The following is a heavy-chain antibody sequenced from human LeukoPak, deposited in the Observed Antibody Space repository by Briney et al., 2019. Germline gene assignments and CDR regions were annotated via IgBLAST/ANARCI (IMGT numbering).Heavy chain of an antibody. CDR1: GFTFSNYW. J-gene: IGHJ4*02. CDR3: ARRYHDGYYFDY. Sequence: GGSLRLSCAASGFTFSNYWMTWVRQAPGKGLEWVANIKQDGSEEYYVDSVKGRFTISRDNAKNSFYLQVNSLRAEDTAVYYCARRYHDGYYFDYWRQVTLVTVFS. D-gene: IGHD3-10*01. CDR2: IKQDGSEE. V-gene: IGHV3-7*03.